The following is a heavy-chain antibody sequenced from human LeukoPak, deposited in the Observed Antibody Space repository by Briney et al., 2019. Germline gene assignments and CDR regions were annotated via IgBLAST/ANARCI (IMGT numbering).Heavy chain of an antibody. CDR1: SGSISSSDYY. Sequence: SETLSLTCTVSSGSISSSDYYWGWIRQPPGKGLEWIGYIYSSGSTNYNPSLKGRVTMSVDTSKNQFSLKVSSVTAADTAVYYCARVFDSGSQAYFYYMDVWGKGTTVTISS. CDR2: IYSSGST. V-gene: IGHV4-61*08. CDR3: ARVFDSGSQAYFYYMDV. D-gene: IGHD3-10*01. J-gene: IGHJ6*03.